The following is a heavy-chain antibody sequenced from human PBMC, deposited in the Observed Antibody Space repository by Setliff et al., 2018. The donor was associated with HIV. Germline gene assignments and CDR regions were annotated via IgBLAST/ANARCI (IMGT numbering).Heavy chain of an antibody. V-gene: IGHV4-39*07. J-gene: IGHJ4*02. D-gene: IGHD3-22*01. CDR2: LSSNGNT. Sequence: SETLSLTCTVSGGFLSRSTYYWGWIRQPPGKGLEWIGALSSNGNTYYNPSLQSRVTISVDKSKSQFSLKLNSVTAADTAVYYCGGNGYYSIDYWGQGTLVTVSS. CDR1: GGFLSRSTYY. CDR3: GGNGYYSIDY.